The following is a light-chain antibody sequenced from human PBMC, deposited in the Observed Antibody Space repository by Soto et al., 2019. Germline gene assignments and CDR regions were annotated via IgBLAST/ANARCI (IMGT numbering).Light chain of an antibody. CDR2: QTS. V-gene: IGKV3-11*01. CDR3: HQRQSWPRT. J-gene: IGKJ1*01. CDR1: QYINTR. Sequence: EIVLTQSPATLSSFPGDRVTLSCRASQYINTRLAWYQHRPGQAPRLLIYQTSIRAAGIPARFSASGSGTDLPLTIRDEKPEDFALYYCHQRQSWPRTFGQGTKVDI.